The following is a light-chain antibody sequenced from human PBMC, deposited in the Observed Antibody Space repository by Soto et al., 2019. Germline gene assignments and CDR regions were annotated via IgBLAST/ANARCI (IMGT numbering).Light chain of an antibody. J-gene: IGKJ2*01. CDR2: GAS. CDR3: QQSDASPYA. V-gene: IGKV3-20*01. Sequence: EIVLTQSPGTLSLSPGERATLSCRASQSVTSSYLAWYQQKPGQAPRLLIYGASSRATGIPDRFSGSGAGTDFTLSISRLEPEDFALYYCQQSDASPYAFGQGTKVEIK. CDR1: QSVTSSY.